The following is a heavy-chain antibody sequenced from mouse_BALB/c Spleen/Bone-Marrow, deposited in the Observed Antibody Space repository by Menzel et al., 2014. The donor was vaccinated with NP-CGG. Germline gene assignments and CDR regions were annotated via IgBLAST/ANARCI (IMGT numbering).Heavy chain of an antibody. V-gene: IGHV1-9*01. J-gene: IGHJ2*01. CDR3: ARRRFRGCDY. D-gene: IGHD3-3*01. Sequence: QVQLQQSGAELMKPGASVKISCEATGYTFSSYWIEWVKQRPGHGLEWIGEILPGSNSTNYNEKFKGKATFTANTSSNTAYMQLSSLTSEDSAVYYCARRRFRGCDYWGQGTTLTVSS. CDR1: GYTFSSYW. CDR2: ILPGSNST.